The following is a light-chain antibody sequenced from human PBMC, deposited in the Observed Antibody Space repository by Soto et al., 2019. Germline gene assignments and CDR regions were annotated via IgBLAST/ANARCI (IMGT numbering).Light chain of an antibody. CDR2: GIS. CDR3: QQYSSFAKWT. CDR1: QTVSAN. Sequence: IVLAQSRLPLSVLLLELPTLXGTTSQTVSANLAWYQQKPGQAPRLLIYGISTRAAGIPARFSGSGSGTEFTLTIGSLQSEDFATYFCQQYSSFAKWTFGQGTKVDI. V-gene: IGKV3-15*01. J-gene: IGKJ1*01.